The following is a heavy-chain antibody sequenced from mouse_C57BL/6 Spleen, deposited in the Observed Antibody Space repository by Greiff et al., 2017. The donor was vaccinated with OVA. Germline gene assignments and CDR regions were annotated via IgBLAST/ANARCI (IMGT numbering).Heavy chain of an antibody. CDR3: ARNLIYDGYPYYAMDY. V-gene: IGHV1-53*01. D-gene: IGHD2-3*01. Sequence: QVQLQQPGPELVKPGASVKLSCKASGYTFTSYWMHWVKQRPGQGLEWIGNINPSNGGTNYNEKFKSKATLTVDKSSSTAYMQLSSLTSEDSAVYYCARNLIYDGYPYYAMDYWGQGTSVTVSS. J-gene: IGHJ4*01. CDR1: GYTFTSYW. CDR2: INPSNGGT.